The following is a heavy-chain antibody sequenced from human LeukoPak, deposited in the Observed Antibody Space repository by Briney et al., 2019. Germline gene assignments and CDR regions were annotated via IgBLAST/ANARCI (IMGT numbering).Heavy chain of an antibody. D-gene: IGHD6-19*01. CDR1: GFPFSSYA. V-gene: IGHV3-23*01. CDR3: ARVGVAGPWGYYYYYMDV. Sequence: PGGSLRLSCAASGFPFSSYAMSWVRQAPGKGLEWVSTISNSDDSTYYADSVKGRFTISRDNAKNSLYLQMNSLRAEDTAVYYCARVGVAGPWGYYYYYMDVWGKGTTVTVSS. CDR2: ISNSDDST. J-gene: IGHJ6*03.